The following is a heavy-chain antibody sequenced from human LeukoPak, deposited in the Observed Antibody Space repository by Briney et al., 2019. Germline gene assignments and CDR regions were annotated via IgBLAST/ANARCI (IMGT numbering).Heavy chain of an antibody. D-gene: IGHD3-9*01. CDR3: ARGRYDILTGYKYNWFDP. V-gene: IGHV4-39*07. J-gene: IGHJ5*02. CDR1: GGSISSSSYY. CDR2: IYYSGST. Sequence: PSETLSLTCTVSGGSISSSSYYWGWIRQPPGKGLEWIGSIYYSGSTYYNPSLKSRVTISVDTSKNQFSLKLSSVTAADTAVYYCARGRYDILTGYKYNWFDPWGQGTLVTVSS.